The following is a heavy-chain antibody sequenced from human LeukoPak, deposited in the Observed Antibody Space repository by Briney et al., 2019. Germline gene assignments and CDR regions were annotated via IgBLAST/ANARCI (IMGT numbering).Heavy chain of an antibody. D-gene: IGHD5-24*01. CDR3: AKSGYNRFDY. CDR2: IGGSGIRT. V-gene: IGHV3-23*01. J-gene: IGHJ4*02. CDR1: GFTFTTYG. Sequence: GGSLRLSCSASGFTFTTYGMNWVRQAPGKGLEWVSGIGGSGIRTYYADSVKGRFTISRDNSRNTLYLQMNSLIAEDTAVYYCAKSGYNRFDYWGQGTRVTVSS.